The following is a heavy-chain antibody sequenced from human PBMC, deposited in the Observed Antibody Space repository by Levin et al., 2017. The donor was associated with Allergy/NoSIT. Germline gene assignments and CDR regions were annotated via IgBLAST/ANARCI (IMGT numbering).Heavy chain of an antibody. J-gene: IGHJ5*01. CDR2: INTNSGGT. Sequence: ASVKVSCKAFGYTFTGYHIHWLRQAPGQGLEWMGWINTNSGGTYYAPKFQGRVSMTRDTSLSTAYVDLSRLRSGDTAMYYCARSIAAADYNWFDSWGQGTLVTVSS. D-gene: IGHD6-13*01. CDR3: ARSIAAADYNWFDS. V-gene: IGHV1-2*02. CDR1: GYTFTGYH.